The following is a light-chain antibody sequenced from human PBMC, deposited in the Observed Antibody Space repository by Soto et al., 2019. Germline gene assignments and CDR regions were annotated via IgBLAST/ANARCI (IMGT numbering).Light chain of an antibody. J-gene: IGLJ2*01. V-gene: IGLV1-47*01. CDR2: RNN. CDR3: AAWDDSLRGVV. Sequence: QSVLTQPPSASGTPGQRVTISCSGSRSNIGSNYVYWYQQLPRTAPKLLIYRNNQRPSGVPDRVSGSKSGTSASLAISGLRSEDEADYYCAAWDDSLRGVVFGGGTKLTVL. CDR1: RSNIGSNY.